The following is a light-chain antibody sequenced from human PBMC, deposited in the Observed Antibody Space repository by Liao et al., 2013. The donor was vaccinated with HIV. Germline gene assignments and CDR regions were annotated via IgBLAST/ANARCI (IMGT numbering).Light chain of an antibody. V-gene: IGLV3-27*01. CDR2: KDS. J-gene: IGLJ2*01. Sequence: SYELTQPSSVSVSPGQTARITCSGDVLAKRYGRWFQQKAGQAPILLTCKDSERPSGIPGRFIASYSGTTFTLTISGAQVEDEADYYCYTTADDIGVFGGGTKLTVL. CDR1: VLAKRY. CDR3: YTTADDIGV.